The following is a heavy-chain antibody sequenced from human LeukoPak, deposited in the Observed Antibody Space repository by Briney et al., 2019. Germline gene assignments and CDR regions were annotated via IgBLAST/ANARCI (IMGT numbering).Heavy chain of an antibody. CDR1: GFTFSSYE. J-gene: IGHJ3*02. V-gene: IGHV3-48*03. CDR3: ARDRSKVTAYDDALDI. CDR2: ISDIGTTQ. D-gene: IGHD2-21*02. Sequence: GGSLRLSCAASGFTFSSYELNWVRQAPGKGLEWVSYISDIGTTQHYADSVRGRFTISRDNAKNSLYLQMNSLTAEDTAVYYCARDRSKVTAYDDALDIWGQGTMVIVSS.